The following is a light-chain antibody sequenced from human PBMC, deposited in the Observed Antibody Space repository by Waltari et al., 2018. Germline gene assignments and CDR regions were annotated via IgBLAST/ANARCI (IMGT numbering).Light chain of an antibody. V-gene: IGLV2-8*01. CDR3: SSYAGTNNLL. Sequence: SVTISCTGTSSDIGNYNYVSWYQQHPGKAPKLMIYEVTKRPSGVPDRFSGSKSGNTASLTVSGLQAEDEADYYCSSYAGTNNLLFGGGTKLTVL. CDR2: EVT. J-gene: IGLJ2*01. CDR1: SSDIGNYNY.